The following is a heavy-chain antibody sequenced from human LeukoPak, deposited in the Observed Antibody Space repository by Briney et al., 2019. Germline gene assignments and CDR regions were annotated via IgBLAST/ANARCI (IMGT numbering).Heavy chain of an antibody. V-gene: IGHV3-53*01. J-gene: IGHJ4*02. D-gene: IGHD1-1*01. CDR1: QFIFNNYA. CDR3: ARGRYTPAPNFDY. Sequence: GRSLRLSCAASQFIFNNYAMSWVRQTPGRGLEWVSVLHPGGSTYYADSVKGRFTISRDNLKNTLYLQMNSLRAEDTAVYYCARGRYTPAPNFDYWGQGTLVTVSS. CDR2: LHPGGST.